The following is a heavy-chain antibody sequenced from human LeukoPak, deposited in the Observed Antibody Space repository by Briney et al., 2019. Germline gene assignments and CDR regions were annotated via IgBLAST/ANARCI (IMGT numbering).Heavy chain of an antibody. Sequence: SETLSLTCAVYGGSFSGYYWSWIRQPPGKGLEWIGEINHSGSTNYNPSLKSRVTISVDTSKNQFSLKLSSVTAADTAVYYCARGRSYYWLIYWGQGTLVTVSS. CDR3: ARGRSYYWLIY. V-gene: IGHV4-34*01. CDR1: GGSFSGYY. D-gene: IGHD1-26*01. CDR2: INHSGST. J-gene: IGHJ4*02.